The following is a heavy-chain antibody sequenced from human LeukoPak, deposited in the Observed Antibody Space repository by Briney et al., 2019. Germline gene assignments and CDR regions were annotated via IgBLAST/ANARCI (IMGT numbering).Heavy chain of an antibody. CDR1: GYTFTIYA. Sequence: ASVKVSCKASGYTFTIYAMHWVRQAPGQRLEWMGWINAGNGNTKYSQKFQGRVTITRDTSASTAYMELSSLRSEDTAVYYCASSGWYGAGSFDYWGQGTLVTVSS. D-gene: IGHD6-19*01. J-gene: IGHJ4*02. V-gene: IGHV1-3*01. CDR2: INAGNGNT. CDR3: ASSGWYGAGSFDY.